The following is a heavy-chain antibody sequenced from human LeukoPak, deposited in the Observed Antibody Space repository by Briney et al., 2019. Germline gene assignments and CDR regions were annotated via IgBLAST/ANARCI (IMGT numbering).Heavy chain of an antibody. J-gene: IGHJ5*02. CDR3: AKATGHSSSWYRGWFDP. Sequence: GGSLRLSCAASGFTFSSYAMSWVRQAPGKGLEWVSAISGSGGSTYYADSVKGRFTISRDNSKNTLYLQMNSLRAEDTAVYYCAKATGHSSSWYRGWFDPWGQGTLVTVSS. CDR1: GFTFSSYA. D-gene: IGHD6-13*01. CDR2: ISGSGGST. V-gene: IGHV3-23*01.